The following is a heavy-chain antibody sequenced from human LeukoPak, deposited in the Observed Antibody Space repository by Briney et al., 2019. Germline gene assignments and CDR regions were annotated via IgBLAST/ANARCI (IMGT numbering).Heavy chain of an antibody. CDR2: GNDSGGT. CDR1: GESLNGHY. Sequence: SETLSLTCAVYGESLNGHYWSWIRQSPGKGLEWIGEGNDSGGTKFNPSLRSRVSISADTSKNQFSLKLDSVTAADTAVYHCAKNGQSGFSFDPWGQGTLVTVSS. J-gene: IGHJ5*02. D-gene: IGHD3-3*01. CDR3: AKNGQSGFSFDP. V-gene: IGHV4-34*01.